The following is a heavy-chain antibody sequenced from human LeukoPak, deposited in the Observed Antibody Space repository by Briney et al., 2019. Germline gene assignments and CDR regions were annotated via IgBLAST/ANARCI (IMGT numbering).Heavy chain of an antibody. Sequence: SETLPLTCTVSGGSISSYYWSWIRQPPGKGLEWIGYIYYSGSTNYNPSLKSRVTISVDTSKNQFSLKLSSVTAADTAVYYCARFFQATTFWEYGNWFDPWGQGTLVTVSS. CDR1: GGSISSYY. V-gene: IGHV4-59*01. J-gene: IGHJ5*02. CDR3: ARFFQATTFWEYGNWFDP. D-gene: IGHD5-12*01. CDR2: IYYSGST.